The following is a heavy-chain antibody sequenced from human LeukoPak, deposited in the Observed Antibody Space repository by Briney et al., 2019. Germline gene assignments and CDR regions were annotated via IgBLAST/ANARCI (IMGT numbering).Heavy chain of an antibody. Sequence: GGSLRLSCAASGFTFSSYWMNWARQAPGKGLEWVSVIYSGGSTYYADSVKGRFTISRDNSKNTVYLQMNSLRAEDTAVYYCARGSSGYYYSLLGYWGQGTLVTVSS. V-gene: IGHV3-53*01. D-gene: IGHD3-22*01. J-gene: IGHJ4*02. CDR2: IYSGGST. CDR1: GFTFSSYW. CDR3: ARGSSGYYYSLLGY.